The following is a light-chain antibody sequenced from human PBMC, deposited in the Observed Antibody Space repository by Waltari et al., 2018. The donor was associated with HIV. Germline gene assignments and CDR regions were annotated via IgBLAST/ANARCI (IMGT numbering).Light chain of an antibody. V-gene: IGLV3-25*03. J-gene: IGLJ2*01. CDR2: KDN. Sequence: SSDLTQPPSVSVSPGQTATITCSGDSFSKQYTSWYKQRPGQAPVLLISKDNKRPSGIPERFSGSTSGTTVTLAISRVQPDDEADYYCQSSDTSGTSVIFGGGTKLTVL. CDR1: SFSKQY. CDR3: QSSDTSGTSVI.